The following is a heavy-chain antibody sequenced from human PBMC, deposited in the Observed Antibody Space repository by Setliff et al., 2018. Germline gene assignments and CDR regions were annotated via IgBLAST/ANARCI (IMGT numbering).Heavy chain of an antibody. CDR3: VKDQDSRQKLFV. CDR1: GFTFSDYY. D-gene: IGHD3-22*01. V-gene: IGHV3-30*02. Sequence: HPGGSLRLSCAASGFTFSDYYMSWIRQAPGKGLEWVAFIWSDASKKFYADSVKGRFTISRDNSKSSLFLQMNSLRGEDTAVYYCVKDQDSRQKLFVWGQGTLVTVSS. J-gene: IGHJ4*02. CDR2: IWSDASKK.